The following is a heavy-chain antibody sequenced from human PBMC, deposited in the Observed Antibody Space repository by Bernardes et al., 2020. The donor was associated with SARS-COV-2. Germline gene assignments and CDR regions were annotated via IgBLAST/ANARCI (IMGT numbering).Heavy chain of an antibody. CDR3: ARGHSGSYFVFDY. Sequence: ASVKVSCKASGYTFSSYDINWVRQATGQGLEWMGWMNPNSGNTGYAQKFQGRVTMTRNTAISTAYMELSSLRAEDTAVYYCARGHSGSYFVFDYWGQGTLVTVSS. CDR2: MNPNSGNT. J-gene: IGHJ4*02. CDR1: GYTFSSYD. V-gene: IGHV1-8*01. D-gene: IGHD1-26*01.